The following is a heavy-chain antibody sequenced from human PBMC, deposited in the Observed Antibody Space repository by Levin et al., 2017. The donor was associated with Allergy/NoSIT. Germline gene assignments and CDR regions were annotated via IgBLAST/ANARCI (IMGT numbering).Heavy chain of an antibody. J-gene: IGHJ5*02. CDR2: IYYSGST. Sequence: SETLSLTCTVSGGSISSYYWSWIRQPPGKGLEWIGYIYYSGSTNYNPSLKSRVTISVDTSKNQFSLKLSSVTAADTAVYYCARGSGSGWYNPNHNWFDPWGQGTLVTVSS. CDR1: GGSISSYY. D-gene: IGHD6-19*01. CDR3: ARGSGSGWYNPNHNWFDP. V-gene: IGHV4-59*01.